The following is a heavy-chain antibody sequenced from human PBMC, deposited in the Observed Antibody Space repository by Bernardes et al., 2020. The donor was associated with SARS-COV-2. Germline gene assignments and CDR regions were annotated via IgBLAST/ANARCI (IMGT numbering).Heavy chain of an antibody. Sequence: GGPLRLSCAAAGFIFSDYAMRWVRQAPGKGLEWVSTITDSGATTYYADSVKGRFTVSRDNSKNTLYLQMNSLISEDTAVYYCAKSPSRGSYYLSDYWGQGTLVTVSS. CDR3: AKSPSRGSYYLSDY. V-gene: IGHV3-23*01. CDR1: GFIFSDYA. J-gene: IGHJ4*02. D-gene: IGHD3-22*01. CDR2: ITDSGATT.